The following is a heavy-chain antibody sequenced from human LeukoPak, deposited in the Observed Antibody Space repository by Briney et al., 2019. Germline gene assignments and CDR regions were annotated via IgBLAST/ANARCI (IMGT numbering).Heavy chain of an antibody. CDR3: ARECYGDYGVDY. CDR2: ISSSSSYI. D-gene: IGHD4-17*01. J-gene: IGHJ4*02. V-gene: IGHV3-21*01. Sequence: GGSLRLSCAASGFSLKTYNMNWVRQAPGKGLEWVSSISSSSSYIYYADSVKGRFTISRDNAKNSLYLQMNSLRAEDTAVYYCARECYGDYGVDYWGQGTLVTVSS. CDR1: GFSLKTYN.